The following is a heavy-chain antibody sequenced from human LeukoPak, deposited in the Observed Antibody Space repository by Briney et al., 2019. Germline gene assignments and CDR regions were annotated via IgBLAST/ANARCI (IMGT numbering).Heavy chain of an antibody. J-gene: IGHJ4*02. D-gene: IGHD5-12*01. CDR1: GGSFSGYY. V-gene: IGHV4-34*01. CDR2: TNHSGST. CDR3: ARGRWLRLIDY. Sequence: SETLSLTCAVYGGSFSGYYWSWIRQPPGKGLEWIGETNHSGSTNYNPSLKSRVTISVDTSKDQFSLKLSSVTAADTAVYYCARGRWLRLIDYWGQGTLVTVSS.